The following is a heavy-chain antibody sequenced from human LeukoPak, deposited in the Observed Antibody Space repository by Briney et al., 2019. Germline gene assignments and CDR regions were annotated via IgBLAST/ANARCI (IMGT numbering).Heavy chain of an antibody. CDR2: ISYDGSNK. D-gene: IGHD1-26*01. CDR3: AKDFIAMSDWEPLGY. J-gene: IGHJ4*02. CDR1: GFTFSSYA. V-gene: IGHV3-30-3*01. Sequence: GGSLRLSCAASGFTFSSYAMHWVRQAPGKGLEWVAVISYDGSNKYYADSVKGRFTISRDNSKNTLYLQMNSLRDEDTAVYYCAKDFIAMSDWEPLGYWGQGILVTVSS.